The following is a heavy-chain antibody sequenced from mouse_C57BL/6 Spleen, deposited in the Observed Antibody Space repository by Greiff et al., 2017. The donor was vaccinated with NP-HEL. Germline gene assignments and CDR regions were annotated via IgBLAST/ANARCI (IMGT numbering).Heavy chain of an antibody. J-gene: IGHJ4*01. Sequence: EVKLMESGEGLVKPGGSLKLSCAASGFTFSSYAMSWVRQTPEKRLEWVAYVSSGGDYIYYADTVKGRFTISRDNARNTLYLQMSSLKSEDTAMYYCTRDGDSTLYYYAMDYWGQGTSVTVSS. V-gene: IGHV5-9-1*02. D-gene: IGHD5-1*01. CDR2: VSSGGDYI. CDR1: GFTFSSYA. CDR3: TRDGDSTLYYYAMDY.